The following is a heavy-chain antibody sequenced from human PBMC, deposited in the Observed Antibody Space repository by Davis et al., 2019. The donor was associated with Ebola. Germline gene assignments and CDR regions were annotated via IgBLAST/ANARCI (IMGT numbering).Heavy chain of an antibody. D-gene: IGHD3-10*01. CDR2: ISWNSGSI. CDR3: AKATSLWFGELRVDYFDY. J-gene: IGHJ4*02. CDR1: GFTFDDYA. Sequence: SLKISCAASGFTFDDYAMHWVRQAPGKGLEWVSGISWNSGSIGCADSVKGRFTISRDNAKNSLYLQMNSLRAEDTALYYCAKATSLWFGELRVDYFDYWGQGTLVTVSS. V-gene: IGHV3-9*01.